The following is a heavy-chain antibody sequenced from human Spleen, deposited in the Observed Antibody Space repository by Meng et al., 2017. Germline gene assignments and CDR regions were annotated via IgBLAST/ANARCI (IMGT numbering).Heavy chain of an antibody. CDR3: ARDAVLGDGEWYFDV. V-gene: IGHV3-13*01. CDR2: IGTAGDT. Sequence: EGELVESGGGLVQPGGSLRLSCAASGFTFSTYNMHWVRQATGKGLEWVSTIGTAGDTYYPGSVKGRFTTSRENAKNSLYLQMNSLRAGDTAVYYCARDAVLGDGEWYFDVWGRGTLVTVSS. D-gene: IGHD2-21*01. J-gene: IGHJ2*01. CDR1: GFTFSTYN.